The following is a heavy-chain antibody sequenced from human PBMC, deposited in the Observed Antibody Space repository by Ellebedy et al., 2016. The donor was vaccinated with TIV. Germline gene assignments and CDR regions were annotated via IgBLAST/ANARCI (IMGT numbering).Heavy chain of an antibody. CDR2: IIPIFGTA. Sequence: SVKVSCXASGGTFSSYAISWVRQAPGQGLEWMGGIIPIFGTANYAQKFQGRVTITADESTSTAYMELSSLRSEDTAVYYCATPHPGYSSGWYDYWGQGTLVTVSS. CDR1: GGTFSSYA. V-gene: IGHV1-69*13. D-gene: IGHD6-19*01. J-gene: IGHJ4*02. CDR3: ATPHPGYSSGWYDY.